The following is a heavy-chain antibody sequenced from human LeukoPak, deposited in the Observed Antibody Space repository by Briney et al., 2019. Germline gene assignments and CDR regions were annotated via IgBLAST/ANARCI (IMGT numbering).Heavy chain of an antibody. J-gene: IGHJ4*02. CDR2: IIPILGIA. D-gene: IGHD2-15*01. CDR1: GYTFTSYD. CDR3: ATPPRGYCSGGSCDPLYFDY. Sequence: ASVKVSCKASGYTFTSYDISWVRQAPGQGLEWMGRIIPILGIANYAQKFQGRVTITADKSTSTAYMELSSLRSEDTAVYYCATPPRGYCSGGSCDPLYFDYWGQGTLVTVSS. V-gene: IGHV1-69*04.